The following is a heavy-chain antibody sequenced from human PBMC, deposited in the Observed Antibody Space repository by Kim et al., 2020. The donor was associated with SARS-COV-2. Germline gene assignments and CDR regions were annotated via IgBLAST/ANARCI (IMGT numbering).Heavy chain of an antibody. Sequence: ASVKVSCKASGYTFTGDAMNWVRQAPGQGLEWMGWINTNTGNPTYAQGFTGRFVFSLDTSVSTAYLQISSLKAEDTAVYYCARDGNPIVATILAYYYYGMDVWGQGTTVTVSS. D-gene: IGHD5-12*01. CDR2: INTNTGNP. CDR1: GYTFTGDA. J-gene: IGHJ6*02. V-gene: IGHV7-4-1*02. CDR3: ARDGNPIVATILAYYYYGMDV.